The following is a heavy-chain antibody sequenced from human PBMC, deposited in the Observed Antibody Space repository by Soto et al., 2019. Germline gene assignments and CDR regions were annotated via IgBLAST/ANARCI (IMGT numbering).Heavy chain of an antibody. V-gene: IGHV3-66*01. J-gene: IGHJ3*02. CDR1: GFTVSSNY. CDR2: IYSGGST. D-gene: IGHD3-22*01. Sequence: EVQLVESGGGLVQPGGSLRLSCAASGFTVSSNYMSWVRQAPGKGLEWVSVIYSGGSTYYADSVKGRFTISRDNSKXXLXLXXNSLRAEDTGVYYWARDGPYHQKRVVITPLDAFDIWGQGTMVTVSS. CDR3: ARDGPYHQKRVVITPLDAFDI.